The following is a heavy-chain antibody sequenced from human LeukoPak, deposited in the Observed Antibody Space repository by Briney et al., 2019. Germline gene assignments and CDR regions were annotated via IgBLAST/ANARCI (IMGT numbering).Heavy chain of an antibody. D-gene: IGHD2-2*01. V-gene: IGHV3-30*02. CDR1: GFTFSSYG. J-gene: IGHJ6*03. Sequence: GGSLRLSCAASGFTFSSYGMHWVRQAPGKGLEWVAFILYDGSNKYYADSVKGRFTISRDNSKNTLYLQMNSLRAEDTAVYYCAKGVGYCSSTSCYYYYYYMDVWGKGTTVTVSS. CDR3: AKGVGYCSSTSCYYYYYYMDV. CDR2: ILYDGSNK.